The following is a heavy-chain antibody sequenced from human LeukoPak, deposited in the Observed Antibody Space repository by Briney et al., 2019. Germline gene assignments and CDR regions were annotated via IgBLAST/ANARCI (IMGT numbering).Heavy chain of an antibody. Sequence: SETLSLTCTVSGDSLSGYYWSWIRQPPGKGPEWIGNVYYSGSTNYNPSLKSRVTISVDTSKNQFSLKVSSVTAADTAVYYCARDRWLGYWGQGTLVTVSS. J-gene: IGHJ4*02. CDR1: GDSLSGYY. D-gene: IGHD5-18*01. CDR3: ARDRWLGY. CDR2: VYYSGST. V-gene: IGHV4-59*01.